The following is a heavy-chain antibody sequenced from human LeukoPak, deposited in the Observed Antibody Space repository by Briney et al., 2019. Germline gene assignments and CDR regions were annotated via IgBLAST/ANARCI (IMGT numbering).Heavy chain of an antibody. CDR2: INSGGSST. CDR1: GFTFSSYR. Sequence: GGSLRLSCAASGFTFSSYRMHWVRQAPGKGLVWVSHINSGGSSTSYADSVRGRFTISRDNAKNTVDLQMNSLRAADTAVYYCARESPYSSSWYLLYGMDVWGQGTTVTVSS. J-gene: IGHJ6*02. CDR3: ARESPYSSSWYLLYGMDV. D-gene: IGHD6-13*01. V-gene: IGHV3-74*01.